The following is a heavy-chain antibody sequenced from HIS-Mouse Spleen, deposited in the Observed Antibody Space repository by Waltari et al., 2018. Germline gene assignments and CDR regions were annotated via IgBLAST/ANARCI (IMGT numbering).Heavy chain of an antibody. CDR2: IYYSGST. CDR3: ARGGTWTSFDY. Sequence: QLQLQESGPGLVKPSETLSLTCTVSGGPISSSSYYWGWIRQPPGKGLEWIGSIYYSGSTYYNPSLKSRVTISVDTSKNQFSLKLSSVTAADTAVYYCARGGTWTSFDYWGQGTLVTVSS. J-gene: IGHJ4*02. CDR1: GGPISSSSYY. D-gene: IGHD1-1*01. V-gene: IGHV4-39*07.